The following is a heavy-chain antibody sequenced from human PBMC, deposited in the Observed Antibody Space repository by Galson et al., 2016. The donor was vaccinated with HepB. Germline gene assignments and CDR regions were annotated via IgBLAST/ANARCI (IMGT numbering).Heavy chain of an antibody. J-gene: IGHJ4*02. CDR2: MYYSGST. D-gene: IGHD3-22*01. CDR3: ARSIKGPDYDSSGYGGRYFDY. V-gene: IGHV4-39*07. Sequence: SETLSLTCTVSGGSIISDNYYWGWIRQPPGKGLEWIGTMYYSGSTFYNPSLKSRLTMSVDTSKNQFSLRLTSVTAADTAVYYCARSIKGPDYDSSGYGGRYFDYWGQGDLGTVSA. CDR1: GGSIISDNYY.